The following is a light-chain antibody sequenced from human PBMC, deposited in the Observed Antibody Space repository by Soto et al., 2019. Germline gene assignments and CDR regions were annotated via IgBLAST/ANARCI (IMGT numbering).Light chain of an antibody. V-gene: IGKV1-5*01. Sequence: DIQMTQSPSILSASVGDRVTITCRASQSIRSWLAWYQQKPGKAPKLLIYDASSLKSGVPSRFSGSGSGTEFTLTIRSLQPDDFATDYCQQYNTYSAFGQGTKVDIK. CDR1: QSIRSW. CDR3: QQYNTYSA. CDR2: DAS. J-gene: IGKJ1*01.